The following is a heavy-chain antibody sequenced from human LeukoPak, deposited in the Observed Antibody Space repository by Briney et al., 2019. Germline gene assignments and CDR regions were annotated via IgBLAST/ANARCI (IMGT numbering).Heavy chain of an antibody. Sequence: GGSLRLSCAASGFTFTTYAMGWVRQAPGKGLEWVSYGGSGGSKYYADSVKGRFSIPRDNSKDTLSLQMNSLTAEDTAVYYCAKFRGAQREHYRIDVWGKGTAVTVSS. CDR3: AKFRGAQREHYRIDV. CDR1: GFTFTTYA. J-gene: IGHJ6*04. D-gene: IGHD1-1*01. CDR2: GGSGGSK. V-gene: IGHV3-23*01.